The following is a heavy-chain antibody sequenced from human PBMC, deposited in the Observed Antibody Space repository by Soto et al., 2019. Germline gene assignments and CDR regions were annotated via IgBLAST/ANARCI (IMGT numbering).Heavy chain of an antibody. J-gene: IGHJ4*02. CDR2: ISYDGSNK. D-gene: IGHD3-22*01. CDR1: GFTFSSYA. Sequence: QVQLVESGGGVVQPGRSLRLSCAASGFTFSSYAMHWVRQAPGKGLEWGAVISYDGSNKYYADSVKGRFTISRDNSKNTLYLQMNSLRAEDTAVYYCAREGVLNYYDSSGYLGYWGQGTLVTVSS. V-gene: IGHV3-30-3*01. CDR3: AREGVLNYYDSSGYLGY.